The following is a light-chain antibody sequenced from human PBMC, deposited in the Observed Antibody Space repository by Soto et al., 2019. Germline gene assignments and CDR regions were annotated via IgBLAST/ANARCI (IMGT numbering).Light chain of an antibody. CDR2: DVS. Sequence: QSALTHPASVSGSPGQSITISCTGTSSDVGGYNYVSWYQQHPGKAPKLMIYDVSNRPSGVSNRFSGSKSGNTASLTISGLQAEDEADYYCSSYTSSSTHWVFGGGTKVTVL. V-gene: IGLV2-14*01. CDR3: SSYTSSSTHWV. CDR1: SSDVGGYNY. J-gene: IGLJ3*02.